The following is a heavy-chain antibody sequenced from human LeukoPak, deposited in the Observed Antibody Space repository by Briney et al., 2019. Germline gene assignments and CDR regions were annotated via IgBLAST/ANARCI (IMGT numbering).Heavy chain of an antibody. V-gene: IGHV4-61*02. D-gene: IGHD3-10*01. Sequence: SETLSLTCTVSGGSISSGRFYWSWIRQPAGKGLEWIGRIFTSGSTNYYPSLKSRVSISVNTSKNQFSLKLSSVTAADTAVYYCARGPHQLLWFGEPAVGYFDYWGQGTLVTVSS. J-gene: IGHJ4*02. CDR1: GGSISSGRFY. CDR3: ARGPHQLLWFGEPAVGYFDY. CDR2: IFTSGST.